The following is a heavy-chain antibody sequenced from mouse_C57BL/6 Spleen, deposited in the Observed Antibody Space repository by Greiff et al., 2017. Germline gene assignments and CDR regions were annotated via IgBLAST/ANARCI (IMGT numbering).Heavy chain of an antibody. V-gene: IGHV5-4*01. CDR3: ARETTVYAMDY. CDR1: GFTFSSYA. Sequence: EVKVVESGGGLVKPGGSLKLSCAASGFTFSSYAMSWVRQTPEKRLEWVATISDGGSYTYYPDNVKGRFTISRDNAKNNLYLQMSHLKSEDTAMYYCARETTVYAMDYWGQGTSVTVSS. CDR2: ISDGGSYT. D-gene: IGHD1-1*01. J-gene: IGHJ4*01.